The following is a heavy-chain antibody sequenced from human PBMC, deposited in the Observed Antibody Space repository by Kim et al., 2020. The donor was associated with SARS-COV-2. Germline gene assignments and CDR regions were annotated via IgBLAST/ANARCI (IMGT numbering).Heavy chain of an antibody. D-gene: IGHD6-25*01. Sequence: GGSLRLSCAASGFTVSSYSMYWVRQAPGKGLEWVSLIYGGGSRIDYADSVRGRFTSSRDTSKNTVYLQMNSLRAEDTAKYYCARDYVGYSCGNWGQGTLVTVSS. CDR3: ARDYVGYSCGN. CDR1: GFTVSSYS. V-gene: IGHV3-23*03. CDR2: IYGGGSRI. J-gene: IGHJ4*02.